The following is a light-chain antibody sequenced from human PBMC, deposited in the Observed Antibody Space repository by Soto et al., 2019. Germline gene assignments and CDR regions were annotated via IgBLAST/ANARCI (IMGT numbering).Light chain of an antibody. CDR3: QQYGSTPYT. CDR2: GAS. V-gene: IGKV3-20*01. J-gene: IGKJ2*01. CDR1: QSVSTNF. Sequence: EIVLTQSPGTLSLSPGDRATLSCKASQSVSTNFLAWYQQKPGQSPRLLIYGASSRASGAPDRFSGSGSETDFSLTISRLEPEDFAVYYCQQYGSTPYTFGQGTKLEIK.